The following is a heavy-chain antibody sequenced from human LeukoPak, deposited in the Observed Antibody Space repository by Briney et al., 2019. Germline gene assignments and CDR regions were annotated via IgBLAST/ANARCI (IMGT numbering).Heavy chain of an antibody. V-gene: IGHV4-59*11. CDR1: GGSIGSHY. Sequence: SETLSLTCTVSGGSIGSHYWSWIRQPPGKGLEWIGYIYGIGSTNYNPSLKSRVTISVDTSEKQFSLKLSSVTAADTAFYYCARYIVSYPHDAFDIWGQGTMVTVSS. CDR3: ARYIVSYPHDAFDI. CDR2: IYGIGST. D-gene: IGHD1-26*01. J-gene: IGHJ3*02.